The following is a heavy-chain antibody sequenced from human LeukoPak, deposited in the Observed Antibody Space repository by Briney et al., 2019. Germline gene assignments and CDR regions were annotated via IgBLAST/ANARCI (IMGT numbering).Heavy chain of an antibody. CDR1: GYTFSSYY. CDR2: INPSGGST. Sequence: GASAKVSCKASGYTFSSYYMHWVRQAPGQGLEWMGIINPSGGSTSYAQKFQGRITMTRDTSTSTVYMELSSLRTEDTAVYYCARADSGGDSSGYKWFDPWGQGTLVTVSS. J-gene: IGHJ5*02. D-gene: IGHD3-22*01. V-gene: IGHV1-46*01. CDR3: ARADSGGDSSGYKWFDP.